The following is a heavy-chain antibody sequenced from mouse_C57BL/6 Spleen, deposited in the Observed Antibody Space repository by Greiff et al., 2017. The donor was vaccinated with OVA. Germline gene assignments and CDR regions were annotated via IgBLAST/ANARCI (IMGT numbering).Heavy chain of an antibody. CDR1: GYTFTDYY. J-gene: IGHJ2*01. CDR2: INPNNGGT. CDR3: ARSGLRRGYFDY. V-gene: IGHV1-26*01. D-gene: IGHD2-2*01. Sequence: EVQLQQSGPELVKPGASVKISCKASGYTFTDYYMNWVKQSHGKSLEWIGDINPNNGGTSYNQKFKGKATLTVDKSSSTAYMELRSLTSEDSAVYYCARSGLRRGYFDYWGQGTTLTVSS.